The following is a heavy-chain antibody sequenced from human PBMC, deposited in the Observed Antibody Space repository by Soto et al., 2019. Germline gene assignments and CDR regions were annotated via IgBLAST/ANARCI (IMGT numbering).Heavy chain of an antibody. CDR1: GSSISSGGYY. J-gene: IGHJ4*02. CDR2: SYYTGST. V-gene: IGHV4-31*03. Sequence: SETLSLTCTVSGSSISSGGYYWSWIRQHPGKGLEWVGYSYYTGSTYYNPSLKRRVTISVDASKNQLSLRLASVTASDTDVYYCARDLRGYSRYDYLDYWGQGIPVTVSS. CDR3: ARDLRGYSRYDYLDY. D-gene: IGHD5-12*01.